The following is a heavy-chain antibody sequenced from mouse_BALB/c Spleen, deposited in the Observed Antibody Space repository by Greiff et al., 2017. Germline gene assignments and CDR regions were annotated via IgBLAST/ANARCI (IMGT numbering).Heavy chain of an antibody. J-gene: IGHJ3*01. CDR1: GFTFTDYY. CDR3: AKDLDSSSSSWFAY. CDR2: IRNKANGYTT. V-gene: IGHV7-3*02. Sequence: EVQLVESGGGLVQPGGSLRLSCATSGFTFTDYYMSWVRQPPGKALEWLGFIRNKANGYTTEYSASVKGRFTISRDNSQSILYLQMNTLRAEDSATYYCAKDLDSSSSSWFAYWGQGTLVTVSA. D-gene: IGHD3-2*01.